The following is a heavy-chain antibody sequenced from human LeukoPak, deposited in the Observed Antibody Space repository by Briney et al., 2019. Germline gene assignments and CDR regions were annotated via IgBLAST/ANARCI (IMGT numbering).Heavy chain of an antibody. CDR3: ARGRRYYYDSSGYYQAPMTAFDI. CDR1: GGSISSYY. V-gene: IGHV4-34*01. J-gene: IGHJ3*02. Sequence: PSETLSLTCTVSGGSISSYYWSWIRQPPGKGLEWIGEINHSGSTNYNPSLKSRVTISVDTSKNQFSLKLSSVTAADTAVYYCARGRRYYYDSSGYYQAPMTAFDIWGQGTMVTVSS. CDR2: INHSGST. D-gene: IGHD3-22*01.